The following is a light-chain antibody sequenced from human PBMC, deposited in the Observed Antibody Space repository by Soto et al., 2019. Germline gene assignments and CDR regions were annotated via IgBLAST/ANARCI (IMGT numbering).Light chain of an antibody. J-gene: IGLJ1*01. Sequence: QSALTQPASVSGSPGQSITISCTGTSSDVGGYNYVSWYQQHAAKAPKLMIYDVSNRPSGVSNRFSGSKSGNTASLTISGLQAEDEADYYSSSYTSSSYVFGTGTKLTVL. CDR2: DVS. CDR1: SSDVGGYNY. V-gene: IGLV2-14*01. CDR3: SSYTSSSYV.